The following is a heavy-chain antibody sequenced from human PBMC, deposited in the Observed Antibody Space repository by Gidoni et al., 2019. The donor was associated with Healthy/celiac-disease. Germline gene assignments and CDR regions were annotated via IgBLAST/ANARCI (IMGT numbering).Heavy chain of an antibody. J-gene: IGHJ3*02. CDR3: ARVHNWNDDGAFDI. V-gene: IGHV1-2*02. Sequence: QVQLVQPGAEVTKPGASVKVSCTASGYTFPGYYMHWVRQAPGQGLEWMGWINPNSGGTNYAQKFQGRVTMTRDTSISTAYMELSRLRSDDTAVYYCARVHNWNDDGAFDIWGQGTMVTVSS. CDR1: GYTFPGYY. CDR2: INPNSGGT. D-gene: IGHD1-1*01.